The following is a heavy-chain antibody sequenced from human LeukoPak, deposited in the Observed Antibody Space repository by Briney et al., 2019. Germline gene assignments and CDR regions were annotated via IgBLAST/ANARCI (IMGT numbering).Heavy chain of an antibody. V-gene: IGHV3-23*01. CDR1: GFTFSTYV. D-gene: IGHD3-3*01. CDR3: ASGPPFLKYFEY. CDR2: ISVGAEYI. Sequence: PGGSLRLSCAASGFTFSTYVMNWFRQAPGKGLEWVSTISVGAEYIFYADSVKGRFTISRDDSNNALYLQMHSLRAEDPALYYCASGPPFLKYFEYWGQGTLVTVSS. J-gene: IGHJ4*02.